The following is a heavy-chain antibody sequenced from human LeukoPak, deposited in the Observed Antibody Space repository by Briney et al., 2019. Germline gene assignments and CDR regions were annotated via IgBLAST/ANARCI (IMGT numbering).Heavy chain of an antibody. CDR2: INPNSGGT. CDR1: GYTFTGYY. Sequence: ASVKVSCKASGYTFTGYYMHWVRQAPGQGLEWMGWINPNSGGTNYAQKFQGRVTMTRDTSISTAYMELSRLRSDDTAVYYWARPPTDYYDSSGYPPQHWGQGTLVTVSS. J-gene: IGHJ1*01. D-gene: IGHD3-22*01. CDR3: ARPPTDYYDSSGYPPQH. V-gene: IGHV1-2*02.